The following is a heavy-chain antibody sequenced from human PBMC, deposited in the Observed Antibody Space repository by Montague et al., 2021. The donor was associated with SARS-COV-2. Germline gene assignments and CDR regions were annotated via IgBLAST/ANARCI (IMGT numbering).Heavy chain of an antibody. V-gene: IGHV3-23*01. CDR1: GFTFSAYA. CDR3: AKGVEMRVQVIFIWTNVDYFDT. J-gene: IGHJ4*02. Sequence: SLRLSCAASGFTFSAYAMNWVRQAPGRGLEWVARVRGGVGNTYYADSVKGRFTISRDNSKKALYLQLNTLRPEDTAVYYCAKGVEMRVQVIFIWTNVDYFDTWGQGTLVAVSS. CDR2: VRGGVGNT. D-gene: IGHD3/OR15-3a*01.